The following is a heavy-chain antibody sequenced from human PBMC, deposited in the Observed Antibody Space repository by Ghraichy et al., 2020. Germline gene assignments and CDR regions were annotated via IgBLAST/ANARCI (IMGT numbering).Heavy chain of an antibody. D-gene: IGHD6-19*01. V-gene: IGHV4-30-4*01. CDR2: IYYSGST. Sequence: SETLSLTCTVSGGSISSGDYYWSWIRQPPGKGLEWIGYIYYSGSTYYNPSLKSRVTISVDTSKNQFSLKLSSVTAADTAVYYCASSSGWYNWFDPWGQGTLVTVSS. CDR1: GGSISSGDYY. J-gene: IGHJ5*02. CDR3: ASSSGWYNWFDP.